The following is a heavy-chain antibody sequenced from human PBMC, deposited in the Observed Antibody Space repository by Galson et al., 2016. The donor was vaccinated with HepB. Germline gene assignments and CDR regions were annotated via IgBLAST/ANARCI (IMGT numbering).Heavy chain of an antibody. V-gene: IGHV4-39*01. J-gene: IGHJ4*02. D-gene: IGHD3-10*01. Sequence: SETLSLTCTVSGGSISSRNYYWGWIRQPPGKGLEWIGSINYSGNTYYNTSLKSRVTMSIDTSKNQFSLRLSSVTAADTAVYYCARVAWYQYGSGSYDYWGQGTLVSVSS. CDR2: INYSGNT. CDR3: ARVAWYQYGSGSYDY. CDR1: GGSISSRNYY.